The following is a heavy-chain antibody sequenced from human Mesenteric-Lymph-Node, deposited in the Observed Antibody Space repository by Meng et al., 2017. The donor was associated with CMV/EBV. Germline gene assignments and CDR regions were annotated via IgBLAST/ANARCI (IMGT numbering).Heavy chain of an antibody. CDR3: ARSSTSWQDGMDV. D-gene: IGHD2-2*01. CDR2: IIPVVGTA. V-gene: IGHV1-69*05. CDR1: GGTFSSYV. Sequence: SVKVSCKASGGTFSSYVISWVRQAPGQGLEWMGGIIPVVGTAHYAQKFQGKVTITTDESTSTAYMEVSSLRSEDTAVYYCARSSTSWQDGMDVWGQGTTVTVSS. J-gene: IGHJ6*02.